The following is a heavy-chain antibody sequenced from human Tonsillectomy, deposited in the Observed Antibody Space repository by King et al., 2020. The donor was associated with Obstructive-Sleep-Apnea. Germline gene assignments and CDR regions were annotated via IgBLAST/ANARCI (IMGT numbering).Heavy chain of an antibody. J-gene: IGHJ4*02. V-gene: IGHV5-51*01. CDR1: GYTFTSYW. D-gene: IGHD5-18*01. CDR2: IYPGDSDT. CDR3: ARLKLRTDTAMVMGDY. Sequence: VQLVESGAEVKKPGESLKISCKGSGYTFTSYWIGWVRQMPGKGLEWMGSIYPGDSDTSYSPSFQGQVTISADKSISTAYLQWSSLKAPDTAMYYCARLKLRTDTAMVMGDYWGQGTLVTVSS.